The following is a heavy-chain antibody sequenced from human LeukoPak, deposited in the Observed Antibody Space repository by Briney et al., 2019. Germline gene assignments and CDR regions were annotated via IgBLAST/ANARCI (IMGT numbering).Heavy chain of an antibody. CDR2: IYYSGST. D-gene: IGHD5-24*01. J-gene: IGHJ6*03. Sequence: SETLSLTCTVSGGSISSSSYYWGWIRQPPGKGLEWIGSIYYSGSTYYNPSLKSRVTISVDTSKSQFSLKLSSVTAADTAVYYCARDGLDGYSPYYYMDVWGKGTTVTVSS. CDR1: GGSISSSSYY. CDR3: ARDGLDGYSPYYYMDV. V-gene: IGHV4-39*07.